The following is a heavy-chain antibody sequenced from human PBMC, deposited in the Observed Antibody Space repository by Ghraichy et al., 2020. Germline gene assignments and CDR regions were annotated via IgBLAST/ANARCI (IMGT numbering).Heavy chain of an antibody. CDR1: GGSFSTNY. V-gene: IGHV4-34*01. CDR3: ASFRLRPISMVQEIPEMSPTYYYYYGLDV. Sequence: SETLSLTCAVYGGSFSTNYWSWIRQSPGKGLEWIGEINHSGSTNYNPSLKSRVTMSVDTSKNQLSLKLSSVTAADTAEYYCASFRLRPISMVQEIPEMSPTYYYYYGLDVWGQGTTVTVSS. D-gene: IGHD3-10*01. J-gene: IGHJ6*02. CDR2: INHSGST.